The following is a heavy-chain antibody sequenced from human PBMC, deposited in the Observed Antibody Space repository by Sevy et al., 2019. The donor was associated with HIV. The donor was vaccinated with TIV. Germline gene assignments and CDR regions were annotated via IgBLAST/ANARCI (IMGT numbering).Heavy chain of an antibody. J-gene: IGHJ4*02. CDR1: GFTFSDYA. CDR3: ARKQFVLPFDY. CDR2: ISYHGRNQ. Sequence: GGSLRLSCAASGFTFSDYAIHWVRQAPGKGLEWLAVISYHGRNQFYEDSVRGRFTISRDDSKNTLYLQMNSLRPDDTAVYYCARKQFVLPFDYWGQGTLVTVSS. D-gene: IGHD6-6*01. V-gene: IGHV3-30*04.